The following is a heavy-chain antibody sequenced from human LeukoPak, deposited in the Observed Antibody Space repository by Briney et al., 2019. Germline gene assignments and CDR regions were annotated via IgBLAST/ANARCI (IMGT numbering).Heavy chain of an antibody. V-gene: IGHV3-23*01. J-gene: IGHJ4*02. CDR3: ARWGDYDVLAGYYVSDY. CDR1: GFTFSNYA. CDR2: ITGSGGNT. Sequence: GASLRLSCAASGFTFSNYAMSWVRQAPGKGLEWVSAITGSGGNTYYADSVKGRFTISRDNSKNTVFLQMNSLRAEDTAVYYCARWGDYDVLAGYYVSDYWGQGTLVTVSS. D-gene: IGHD3-9*01.